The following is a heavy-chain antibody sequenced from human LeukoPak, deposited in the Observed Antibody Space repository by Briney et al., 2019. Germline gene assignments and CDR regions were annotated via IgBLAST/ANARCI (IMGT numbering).Heavy chain of an antibody. D-gene: IGHD6-19*01. V-gene: IGHV3-30-3*01. J-gene: IGHJ4*02. CDR3: ARDSTQWLVPQYYFDY. CDR2: ISYDGSNK. CDR1: GFTFSTYA. Sequence: GGSLRLSCAASGFTFSTYAMNWVRQAPGKGLEWVAVISYDGSNKYYADSVKGRFTISRDNSKNTLYLQMNSLRAEDTAVYYCARDSTQWLVPQYYFDYWGQGTLVTVSS.